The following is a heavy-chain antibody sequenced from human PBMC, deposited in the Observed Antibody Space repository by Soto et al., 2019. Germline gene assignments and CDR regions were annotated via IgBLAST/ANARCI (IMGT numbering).Heavy chain of an antibody. CDR1: GGSISSYY. CDR3: ARRYGGTFDY. J-gene: IGHJ4*02. Sequence: QVQLQESGPGLVKPSETLSLTCTVSGGSISSYYWSWIRQPPGKGLEWIGYIYYSGSTNYNPSLKSRVTISVDTSKNQFSLKLSSVTAADPAVYDCARRYGGTFDYWGQGTLVTVSS. D-gene: IGHD2-15*01. V-gene: IGHV4-59*08. CDR2: IYYSGST.